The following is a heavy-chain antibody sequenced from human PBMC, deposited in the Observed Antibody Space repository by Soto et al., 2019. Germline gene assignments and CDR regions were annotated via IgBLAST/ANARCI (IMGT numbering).Heavy chain of an antibody. V-gene: IGHV3-74*01. D-gene: IGHD1-1*01. CDR2: ISGDGSST. Sequence: EVQLVDSGGGLVQPGGSLRLSCAASEFTFRSYWMHWVRQSPGKGLVWFSRISGDGSSTTYAESVRGRFTISRDNAKNTVYLHIDSLRAEDRAVYYGGSGLPGTDGAFELWGQGTRVSV. CDR1: EFTFRSYW. J-gene: IGHJ3*01. CDR3: GSGLPGTDGAFEL.